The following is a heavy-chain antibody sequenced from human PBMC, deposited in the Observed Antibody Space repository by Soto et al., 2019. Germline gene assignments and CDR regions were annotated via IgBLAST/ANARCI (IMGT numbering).Heavy chain of an antibody. CDR1: GYTFTSYG. D-gene: IGHD6-6*01. V-gene: IGHV1-18*01. Sequence: QVQLVQSGAEVKKPGASVKVSCKASGYTFTSYGISWVRQAPGQGLEWMGWISAYNGNTNYAQKLQGRVTMTTYSATSTAYMERRSMRSDDTAVYDCARAGYGIAARDYYYYGMDVWGQGTTVTVSS. J-gene: IGHJ6*02. CDR3: ARAGYGIAARDYYYYGMDV. CDR2: ISAYNGNT.